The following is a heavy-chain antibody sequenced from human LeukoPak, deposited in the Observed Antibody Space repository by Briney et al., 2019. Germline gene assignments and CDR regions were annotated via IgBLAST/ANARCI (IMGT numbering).Heavy chain of an antibody. V-gene: IGHV1-2*02. CDR1: GYTFTGYY. J-gene: IGHJ3*02. Sequence: RASVKVSCKASGYTFTGYYMHWVRQAPGQGLEWMGWINPNSGGTNYAQKFQGRVTMTRDTSISTAYMELSRLRSDDTAVYYCARGGVLLWFGESRGYAFDIWGQGTMVTVSS. CDR2: INPNSGGT. CDR3: ARGGVLLWFGESRGYAFDI. D-gene: IGHD3-10*01.